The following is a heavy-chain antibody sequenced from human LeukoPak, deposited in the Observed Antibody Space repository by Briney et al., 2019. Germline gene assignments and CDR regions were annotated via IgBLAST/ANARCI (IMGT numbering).Heavy chain of an antibody. J-gene: IGHJ4*02. CDR3: VRGGSAWDNPFDY. Sequence: GGSLRLSCSASGFTFSSYAMHWVRQAPGKGLEYVSAISSNGGSTYYADSVKGRFTISRDNSKNTLYLQMSSLRAEDTAVYYCVRGGSAWDNPFDYWGQGTLVTVSS. D-gene: IGHD6-19*01. CDR1: GFTFSSYA. V-gene: IGHV3-64D*06. CDR2: ISSNGGST.